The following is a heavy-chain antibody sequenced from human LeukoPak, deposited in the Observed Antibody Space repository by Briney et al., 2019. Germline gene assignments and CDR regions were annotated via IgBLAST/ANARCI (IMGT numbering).Heavy chain of an antibody. CDR3: ARGTYSSGWYKRDNWFDP. V-gene: IGHV4-34*01. J-gene: IGHJ5*02. Sequence: SETLSLTCAVYGGSFSGYYWSWIRQPPGKGLEWIGEINHSGSTNYNPSLKSRVTISVDTSKNRFSLKLSSVTAAGTAVYYCARGTYSSGWYKRDNWFDPWGQGTLVTVSS. CDR2: INHSGST. D-gene: IGHD6-19*01. CDR1: GGSFSGYY.